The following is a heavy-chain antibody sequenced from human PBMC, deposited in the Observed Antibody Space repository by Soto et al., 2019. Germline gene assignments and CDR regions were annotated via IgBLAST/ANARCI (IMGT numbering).Heavy chain of an antibody. CDR3: ARGGGSGYDLRPTCFDY. CDR1: GYTFTGYY. J-gene: IGHJ4*02. CDR2: INPNSGGT. V-gene: IGHV1-2*04. D-gene: IGHD5-12*01. Sequence: ASVKVSCKASGYTFTGYYMHWVRQAPGQGLEWMGWINPNSGGTNYAQKFQGWVTMTRDTSISTAYMELSRLRSDDTAVYYCARGGGSGYDLRPTCFDYWGQGTLVTVSS.